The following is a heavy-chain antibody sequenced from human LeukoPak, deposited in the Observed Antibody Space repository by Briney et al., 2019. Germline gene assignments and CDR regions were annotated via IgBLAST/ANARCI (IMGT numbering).Heavy chain of an antibody. CDR2: IKSDGSEK. V-gene: IGHV3-7*04. D-gene: IGHD6-13*01. CDR3: ARNSRYSFDI. CDR1: GFTFSSYW. J-gene: IGHJ3*02. Sequence: GGSLRLSCAASGFTFSSYWMSWVRQAPGKGLEWVAHIKSDGSEKYYVDSVKGRFTISRDNAKNSLYLPTNSLRAEDTAVYYCARNSRYSFDIWGQGTMVTVSS.